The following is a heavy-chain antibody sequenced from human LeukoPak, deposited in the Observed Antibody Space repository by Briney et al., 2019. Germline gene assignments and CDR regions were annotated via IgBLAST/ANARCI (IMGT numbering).Heavy chain of an antibody. Sequence: SETLSLTCTVSGGSISSSSYYWGWIRQPPGKGLEWIGSIYYSGSTYYNPSLKSRVTISVDRSKNQFSLKLSSVTAADTAVYYCAREGRYDFWSGYWAYWGQGTLVTVSS. D-gene: IGHD3-3*01. J-gene: IGHJ4*02. CDR1: GGSISSSSYY. V-gene: IGHV4-39*07. CDR2: IYYSGST. CDR3: AREGRYDFWSGYWAY.